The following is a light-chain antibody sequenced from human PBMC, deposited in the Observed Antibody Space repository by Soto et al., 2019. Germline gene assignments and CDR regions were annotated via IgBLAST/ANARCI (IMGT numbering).Light chain of an antibody. V-gene: IGKV1-5*01. Sequence: DIQMTQSPSTLSASVGDRVTITCRASQSISSWLAWYQQKPGKAPKLLIYDASSWDSGVPSRFSGSGSGTEFTLTISSLQSDDFAVYYCQQYNSYSGYTFGQGTKLEIK. CDR2: DAS. J-gene: IGKJ2*01. CDR3: QQYNSYSGYT. CDR1: QSISSW.